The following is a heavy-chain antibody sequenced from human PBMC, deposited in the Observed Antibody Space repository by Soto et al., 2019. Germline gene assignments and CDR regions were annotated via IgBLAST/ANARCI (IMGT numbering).Heavy chain of an antibody. CDR1: ASTFTGYT. Sequence: QVHLVQPGTEVKELGASVKVSCKASASTFTGYTINWVRQAHGQGLEWLGWISTFNGNTKYAGNFEGRVTMTTNTSTTTAYMELTSLTFDDTAVYFCARGTVTAGRWFGPWGQGTLVSVSS. J-gene: IGHJ5*02. D-gene: IGHD2-21*02. CDR2: ISTFNGNT. V-gene: IGHV1-18*04. CDR3: ARGTVTAGRWFGP.